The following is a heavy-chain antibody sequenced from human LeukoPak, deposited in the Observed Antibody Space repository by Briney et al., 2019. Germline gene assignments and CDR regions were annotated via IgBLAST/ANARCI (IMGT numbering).Heavy chain of an antibody. J-gene: IGHJ6*03. D-gene: IGHD2-15*01. CDR1: GYSFSNYW. Sequence: HGESLRISCKGSGYSFSNYWIAWVRQMPGTGLEWMGIIYPGDSDARYSPSFQGQVTISADKSISTAYLQWRSLKASDTAISFCARQAVAASSLYYYFLDVWGTGTTVTVSS. V-gene: IGHV5-51*01. CDR3: ARQAVAASSLYYYFLDV. CDR2: IYPGDSDA.